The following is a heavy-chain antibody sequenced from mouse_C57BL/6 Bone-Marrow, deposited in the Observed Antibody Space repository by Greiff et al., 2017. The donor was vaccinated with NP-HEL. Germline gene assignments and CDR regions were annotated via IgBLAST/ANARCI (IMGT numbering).Heavy chain of an antibody. CDR3: ARGTYYYGRSYAWLAY. CDR2: IDPSDSYT. V-gene: IGHV1-69*01. Sequence: QVQLQQPGAELVMPGASVKLSCKASGYTFTSYWMHWVKQRPGQGLEWIGEIDPSDSYTNYNQKFKGKSTLTVDNSSSTASMQLSSLTSEDSAVYYCARGTYYYGRSYAWLAYWSHETLGTVTA. J-gene: IGHJ3*01. CDR1: GYTFTSYW. D-gene: IGHD1-1*01.